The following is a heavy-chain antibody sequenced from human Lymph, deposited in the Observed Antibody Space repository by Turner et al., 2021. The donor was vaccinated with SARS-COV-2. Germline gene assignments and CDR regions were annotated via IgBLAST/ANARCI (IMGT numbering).Heavy chain of an antibody. Sequence: EVQLLESGGGLVQPGGSLRLSCAASGFTFRSYAMSWVRQAPGKGQEWVSGSSGSSGTTHYADSVKGRFTISRDNSKNTLYLQMNSLRAEDTAVYYCAKDRFTLSSGWEDYWGQGTLVTVSS. CDR1: GFTFRSYA. CDR2: SSGSSGTT. V-gene: IGHV3-23*01. CDR3: AKDRFTLSSGWEDY. D-gene: IGHD6-19*01. J-gene: IGHJ4*02.